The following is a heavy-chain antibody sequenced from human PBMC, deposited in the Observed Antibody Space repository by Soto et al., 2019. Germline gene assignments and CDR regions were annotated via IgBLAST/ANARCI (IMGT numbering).Heavy chain of an antibody. Sequence: SETLSLTCAVNGGSLSGYQWTWIRQTPGKGLEWIGEINDSGNINYNPSLKSRVTIFLDTPKKQISLKLNSVTAADSAVYYCARGLILWFGELSRRGGYYYYMDVWAKGTTVTVFS. CDR1: GGSLSGYQ. V-gene: IGHV4-34*01. J-gene: IGHJ6*03. D-gene: IGHD3-10*01. CDR3: ARGLILWFGELSRRGGYYYYMDV. CDR2: INDSGNI.